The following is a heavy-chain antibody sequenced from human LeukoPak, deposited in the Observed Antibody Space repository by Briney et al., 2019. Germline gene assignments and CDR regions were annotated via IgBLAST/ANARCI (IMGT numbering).Heavy chain of an antibody. D-gene: IGHD2-2*01. Sequence: GGSLRLSCAASGFTFSSYAMSWVRQAPGKGLEWVPAISGSGGSTYYADSVKGRFTISRDNSKNTLCLQMNSLRAEDTAVYYCAKDTCSSTSCYFIYYYYMDVWGKGTTVTVSS. J-gene: IGHJ6*03. CDR2: ISGSGGST. V-gene: IGHV3-23*01. CDR3: AKDTCSSTSCYFIYYYYMDV. CDR1: GFTFSSYA.